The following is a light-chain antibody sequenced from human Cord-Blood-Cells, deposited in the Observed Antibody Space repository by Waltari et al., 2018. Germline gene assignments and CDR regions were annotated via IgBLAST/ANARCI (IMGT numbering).Light chain of an antibody. Sequence: QSALTQPASVSGSPGQSITLSCTGTSSAVGCYNLVSSYQQHPGKAPKLMIYEVSKRPSGVSNRFSGSKSGNTASLTISGLQAEDEADYYCCSYAGSSTFVVFGGGTKLTVL. CDR3: CSYAGSSTFVV. CDR2: EVS. CDR1: SSAVGCYNL. J-gene: IGLJ2*01. V-gene: IGLV2-23*02.